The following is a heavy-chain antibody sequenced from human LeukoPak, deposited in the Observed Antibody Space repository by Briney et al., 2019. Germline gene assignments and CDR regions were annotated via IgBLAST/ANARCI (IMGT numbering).Heavy chain of an antibody. Sequence: ASVKVSCKASGYTYTERGISWMRHVPGQGLEWMGWISATSGNTYYAQTFQDRVTMTTDASTSTAYMELRDLTADDTAVYYCGKGSTGWSRDPWGQGTLVTVSS. V-gene: IGHV1-18*01. CDR2: ISATSGNT. CDR3: GKGSTGWSRDP. CDR1: GYTYTERG. J-gene: IGHJ5*02. D-gene: IGHD6-19*01.